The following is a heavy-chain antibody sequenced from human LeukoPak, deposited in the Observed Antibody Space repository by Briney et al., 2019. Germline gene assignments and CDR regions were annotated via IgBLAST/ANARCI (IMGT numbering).Heavy chain of an antibody. J-gene: IGHJ3*02. CDR3: ARYVEMATEDAFDI. CDR1: GGSISSGGYY. Sequence: SETLSLTCTVSGGSISSGGYYWSWIRQHPGKGLEWLGYIYYSGSTYYNPSLKSRVTISVDTSKNQFSLKLSSVTAADTAVYYCARYVEMATEDAFDIWGQGTMVSVSS. D-gene: IGHD5-24*01. CDR2: IYYSGST. V-gene: IGHV4-31*03.